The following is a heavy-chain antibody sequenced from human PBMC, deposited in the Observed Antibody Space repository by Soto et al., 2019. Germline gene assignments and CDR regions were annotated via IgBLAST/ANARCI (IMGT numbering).Heavy chain of an antibody. CDR2: IKVDGSEK. J-gene: IGHJ1*01. D-gene: IGHD2-21*01. V-gene: IGHV3-7*03. CDR3: ARDEICDGVKCTLGYFQE. Sequence: DVQLVDSGGGLVRSGGSLRLSCXXXGFTFKDYWMNWVRQAPGKGLEWVANIKVDGSEKNYVDSVKGRFTISRDNAKNSLYLQMNNLRAEDTAVYYCARDEICDGVKCTLGYFQEWGQGTLVTVSS. CDR1: GFTFKDYW.